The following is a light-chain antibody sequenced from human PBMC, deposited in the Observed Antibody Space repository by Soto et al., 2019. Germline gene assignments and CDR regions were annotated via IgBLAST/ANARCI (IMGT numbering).Light chain of an antibody. Sequence: QSVLTQPPSTSGTPGQRVTISCSGSSSNIGSNSVHWYQQLPGTAPRLLIFSNNQRPSGVPDRFSGSKSGTSASLAISGLQSEDEADYYCSSYTSSSTLGVVFGGGTKLTVL. CDR2: SNN. J-gene: IGLJ2*01. V-gene: IGLV1-44*01. CDR1: SSNIGSNS. CDR3: SSYTSSSTLGVV.